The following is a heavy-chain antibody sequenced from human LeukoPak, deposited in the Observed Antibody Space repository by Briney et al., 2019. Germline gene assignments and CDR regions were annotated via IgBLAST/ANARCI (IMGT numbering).Heavy chain of an antibody. CDR2: ISSSGSGGNT. J-gene: IGHJ4*02. CDR1: GFTFSSYA. CDR3: ARDRFSYGDTYYFDY. V-gene: IGHV3-23*01. D-gene: IGHD4-17*01. Sequence: GGSLRLSCAASGFTFSSYAMSWARQAPGKGLEWVSGISSSGSGGNTYYADSVKGRFTISRDNSKNTLYLQMNSLRAEDTAVYYCARDRFSYGDTYYFDYWGQGTLVTVSS.